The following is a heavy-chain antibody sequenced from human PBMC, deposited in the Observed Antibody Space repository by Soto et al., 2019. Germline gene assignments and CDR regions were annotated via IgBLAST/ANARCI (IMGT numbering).Heavy chain of an antibody. CDR2: ISSSSSYI. CDR1: GFTFSSYS. V-gene: IGHV3-21*01. Sequence: PGGSLRLSCAASGFTFSSYSMNWVRQAPGKGLEWVSSISSSSSYIYYADSVKGRFTISRDNAKNSLYLQMNSLRAEDTAVYYCARDSLLSSSSESYYYYYGMDVWGQGTTVTVSS. D-gene: IGHD6-6*01. J-gene: IGHJ6*02. CDR3: ARDSLLSSSSESYYYYYGMDV.